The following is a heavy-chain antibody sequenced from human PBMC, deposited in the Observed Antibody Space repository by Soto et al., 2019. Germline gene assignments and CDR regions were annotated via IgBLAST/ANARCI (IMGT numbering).Heavy chain of an antibody. CDR2: IYPYDSDT. CDR1: GYSFTSNW. Sequence: GESLKTACKTSGYSFTSNWIGWVRQMPGKGMEWMGNIYPYDSDTRYSPSFQGQVTISADTSITTAYLQWSGLRASDTAMYFCARHLVGSTRGNFDYWGQGTLVTVSS. CDR3: ARHLVGSTRGNFDY. D-gene: IGHD2-2*01. V-gene: IGHV5-51*01. J-gene: IGHJ4*01.